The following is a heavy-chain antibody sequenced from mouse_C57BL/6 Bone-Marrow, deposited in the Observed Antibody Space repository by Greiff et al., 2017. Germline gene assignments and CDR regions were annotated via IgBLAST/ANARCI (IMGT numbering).Heavy chain of an antibody. Sequence: VQLQQSGAELVRPGASVKLSCTASGFNIKDDYMHWVKQRPEQGLEWIGWIDPENGDTEYASKFQGKATITADTSSNTAYLQLSSLTSEDTAVYYCTTRTAQATWGYAMDDWGQGTSVTVSS. CDR2: IDPENGDT. D-gene: IGHD3-2*02. CDR3: TTRTAQATWGYAMDD. V-gene: IGHV14-4*01. J-gene: IGHJ4*01. CDR1: GFNIKDDY.